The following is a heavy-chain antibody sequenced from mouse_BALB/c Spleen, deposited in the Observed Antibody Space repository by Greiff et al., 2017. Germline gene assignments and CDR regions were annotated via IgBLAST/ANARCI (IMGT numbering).Heavy chain of an antibody. CDR2: IWAGGST. D-gene: IGHD2-2*01. CDR3: ARAWLHYFDY. CDR1: GFSLTSYG. J-gene: IGHJ2*01. Sequence: VKLVESGPGLVAPSQSLSITCTVSGFSLTSYGVHWVRQPPGKGLEWLGVIWAGGSTNYNSALMSRLSISKDNSKSQVFLKMNSLQTDDTAMYYCARAWLHYFDYWGQGTTLTVSS. V-gene: IGHV2-9*02.